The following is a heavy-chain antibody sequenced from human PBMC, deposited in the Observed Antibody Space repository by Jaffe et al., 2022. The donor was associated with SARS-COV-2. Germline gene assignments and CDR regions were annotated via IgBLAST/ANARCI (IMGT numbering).Heavy chain of an antibody. Sequence: QVQLVQSGAEVKKPGASVKVSCKASGYTFTSYDINWVRQATGQGLEWMGWMNPNSGNTGYAQKFQGRVTMTRNTSISTAYMELSSLRSEDTAVYYCARGGLAYCGGDCYPAPFDYWGQGTLVTVSS. CDR3: ARGGLAYCGGDCYPAPFDY. CDR1: GYTFTSYD. J-gene: IGHJ4*02. V-gene: IGHV1-8*01. D-gene: IGHD2-21*02. CDR2: MNPNSGNT.